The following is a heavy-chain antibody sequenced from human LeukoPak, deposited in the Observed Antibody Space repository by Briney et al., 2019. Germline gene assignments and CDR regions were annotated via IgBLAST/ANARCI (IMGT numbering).Heavy chain of an antibody. Sequence: PSETLSLTCTVSGGSIGSYYWSWIRQPPGKGLEWIGYIYYSGSTNYNPSLKSRVTISVDTSKNQFYLNLSSVTAADTAVYYCARDHYDFWSGYYTGSRFDPWGQGTLVTVSS. D-gene: IGHD3-3*01. V-gene: IGHV4-59*01. CDR3: ARDHYDFWSGYYTGSRFDP. CDR2: IYYSGST. CDR1: GGSIGSYY. J-gene: IGHJ5*02.